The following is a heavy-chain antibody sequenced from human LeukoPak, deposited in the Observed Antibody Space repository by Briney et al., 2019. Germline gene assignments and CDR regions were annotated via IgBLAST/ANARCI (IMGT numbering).Heavy chain of an antibody. J-gene: IGHJ5*02. CDR2: IYHSGST. V-gene: IGHV4-38-2*02. D-gene: IGHD2-15*01. Sequence: SETLSLTCTVSGYSISSGYYWGWIRQPPGKGLEWTGSIYHSGSTYYNPSLKSRVSISVDTSKNQFSLKLSSVTAADTAVYYCARVVAPELGSTIPYAWFDPWGQGTLVTVSS. CDR3: ARVVAPELGSTIPYAWFDP. CDR1: GYSISSGYY.